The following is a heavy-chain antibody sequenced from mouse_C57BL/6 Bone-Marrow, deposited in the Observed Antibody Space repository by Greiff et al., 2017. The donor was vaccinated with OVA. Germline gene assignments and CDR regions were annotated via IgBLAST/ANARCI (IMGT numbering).Heavy chain of an antibody. D-gene: IGHD2-2*01. V-gene: IGHV1-15*01. CDR2: IDPAPGGT. J-gene: IGHJ2*01. CDR3: TRELIRLGLDY. Sequence: QVQLQQPGAELVRPGASVTLSCKASGYTFTDYEMHWVKQTPVHGLEWIRAIDPAPGGTAYNQKFKGKATLTVDKSSSTAYMELRSLTSEDSAVVYCTRELIRLGLDYWGQGTTLTVSS. CDR1: GYTFTDYE.